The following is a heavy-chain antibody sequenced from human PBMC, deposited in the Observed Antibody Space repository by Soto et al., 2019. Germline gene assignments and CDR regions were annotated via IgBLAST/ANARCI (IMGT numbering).Heavy chain of an antibody. D-gene: IGHD4-17*01. V-gene: IGHV1-69*06. CDR1: GGSFNSYA. CDR3: ARDPSNDYGGDTFDY. Sequence: QVQLGQSGAEVKKPGSSVKVSCMASGGSFNSYAINWVRQAPGQGLEGVGGVIPDYDRRNYAQKVQGRATITADKATSTVYIEQSSLGSEDTAVYFCARDPSNDYGGDTFDYWGQGTLVTVSS. CDR2: VIPDYDRR. J-gene: IGHJ4*02.